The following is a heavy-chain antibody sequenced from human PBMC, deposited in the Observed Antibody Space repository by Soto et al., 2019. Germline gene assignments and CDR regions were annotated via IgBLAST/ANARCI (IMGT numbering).Heavy chain of an antibody. V-gene: IGHV1-69*02. CDR1: GGTFSSYT. D-gene: IGHD2-21*02. CDR2: IIPILGIA. Sequence: SVKVSCKASGGTFSSYTISWVRQAPGQGLEWMGRIIPILGIANYAQKFQGRVTITADKSTSTAYMELSSLRSEDTAVYYCARGSAYCGGDCYPNFDYWGQGTLVTVSS. CDR3: ARGSAYCGGDCYPNFDY. J-gene: IGHJ4*02.